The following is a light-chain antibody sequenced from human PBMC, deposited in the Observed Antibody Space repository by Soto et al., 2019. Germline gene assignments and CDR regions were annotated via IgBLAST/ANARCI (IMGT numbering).Light chain of an antibody. CDR1: QSVGSY. V-gene: IGKV3-11*01. CDR3: QQRSNWPPLLT. CDR2: DAS. J-gene: IGKJ4*01. Sequence: ETVLTQSPATLSLSPGERATLSCRASQSVGSYLAWYQQKPGQAPRLLIYDASTRATGIPARFSGSGSGTEFTLTISSLETEDFAVYSCQQRSNWPPLLTFGGGTKVEIK.